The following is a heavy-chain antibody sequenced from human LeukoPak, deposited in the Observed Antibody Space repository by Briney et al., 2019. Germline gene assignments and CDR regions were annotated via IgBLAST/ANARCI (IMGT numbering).Heavy chain of an antibody. CDR3: VKDRKAGEVDY. J-gene: IGHJ4*02. Sequence: GGSLRLSCAASGFTFSNAWMSWVRQAPGKGLEWVSAISGSGGSTYYADSVKGRFTISRDNSKNTLYLQMNSLRAEDTAVCYCVKDRKAGEVDYWGQGTLVTVSS. V-gene: IGHV3-23*01. CDR1: GFTFSNAW. CDR2: ISGSGGST.